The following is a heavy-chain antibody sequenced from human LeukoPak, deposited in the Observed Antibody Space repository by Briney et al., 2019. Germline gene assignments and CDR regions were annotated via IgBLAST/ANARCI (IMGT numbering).Heavy chain of an antibody. CDR1: GGSISSYY. V-gene: IGHV4-59*08. J-gene: IGHJ4*02. CDR3: ARHGVAVAGFFDY. Sequence: RSSETLSLTCTVSGGSISSYYWSWIRQPPGKGLEWIGYIYYSGSTNYNPSLKSRVTISVDTSKNQFSLKLSSVTAADTAVYYCARHGVAVAGFFDYWGQGTLVTVSS. CDR2: IYYSGST. D-gene: IGHD6-19*01.